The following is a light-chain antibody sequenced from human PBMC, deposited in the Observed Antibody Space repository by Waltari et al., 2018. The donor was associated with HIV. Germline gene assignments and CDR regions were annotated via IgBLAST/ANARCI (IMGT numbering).Light chain of an antibody. CDR1: KSLSTN. Sequence: VMTQSTATLSVSQGEVATLSCRELKSLSTNVPWYQQRPGKAPRLLIYAAATRATDIAARFSGSGSGTEFTLTISSLQSEDVAVYYCQQYNNGPPFTFGPGTKVEIK. CDR3: QQYNNGPPFT. CDR2: AAA. J-gene: IGKJ3*01. V-gene: IGKV3-15*01.